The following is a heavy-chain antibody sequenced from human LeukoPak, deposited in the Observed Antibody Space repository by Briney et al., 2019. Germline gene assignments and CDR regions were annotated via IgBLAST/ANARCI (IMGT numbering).Heavy chain of an antibody. V-gene: IGHV5-51*01. D-gene: IGHD6-6*01. J-gene: IGHJ4*02. Sequence: GESLKISCKGSGHSFTSYWIGWVRQMPGKGLEWMGIIYPSDSDTRYSPSFQGQVTISADKSISTAYLQWSSLKASDTAMYYCARQARLRGAARLDYWGQGTLVTVSS. CDR3: ARQARLRGAARLDY. CDR1: GHSFTSYW. CDR2: IYPSDSDT.